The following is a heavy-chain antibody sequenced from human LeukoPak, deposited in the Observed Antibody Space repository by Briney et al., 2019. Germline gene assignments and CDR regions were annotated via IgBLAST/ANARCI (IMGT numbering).Heavy chain of an antibody. Sequence: GGSLRLSCAASGFTFSTYGMSWVRQAPGKGLEWVSGINNNGANTYYADSVKGRFTISRDNSKNTLYLQMNSLRPDDTAIYYCARGSRIAARPYYFDYWGQGTLVTVSS. CDR2: INNNGANT. V-gene: IGHV3-23*01. CDR1: GFTFSTYG. J-gene: IGHJ4*02. D-gene: IGHD6-6*01. CDR3: ARGSRIAARPYYFDY.